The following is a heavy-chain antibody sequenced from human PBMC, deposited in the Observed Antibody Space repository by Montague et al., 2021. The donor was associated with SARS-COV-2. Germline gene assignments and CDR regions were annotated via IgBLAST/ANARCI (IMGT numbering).Heavy chain of an antibody. V-gene: IGHV4-34*01. CDR3: ARVRGVNLIFGAYYYYGMDV. J-gene: IGHJ6*02. CDR2: INNSGSN. D-gene: IGHD3-10*01. Sequence: SETLSLTCAVYGGSFSTYNRSWIRQPQRKGQDWIGKINNSGSNNXXPYPKIRVTISVDTSKNQFSLKLSSVTAADTAVYYCARVRGVNLIFGAYYYYGMDVWGQGTTVTVSS. CDR1: GGSFSTYN.